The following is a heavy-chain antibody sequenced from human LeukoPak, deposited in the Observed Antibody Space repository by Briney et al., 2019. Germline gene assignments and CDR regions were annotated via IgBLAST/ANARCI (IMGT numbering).Heavy chain of an antibody. CDR1: GFTFSSYA. Sequence: GRSLRLSCAASGFTFSSYAMHWVRQAPGKGLEWVAVISYDGSNKYYADSVKGRFTISRDNSKNTLYLQMNSLRAEDTAVYYCASAGSSWSSFDYWGQGTLVTVSS. CDR2: ISYDGSNK. D-gene: IGHD6-13*01. V-gene: IGHV3-30*01. CDR3: ASAGSSWSSFDY. J-gene: IGHJ4*02.